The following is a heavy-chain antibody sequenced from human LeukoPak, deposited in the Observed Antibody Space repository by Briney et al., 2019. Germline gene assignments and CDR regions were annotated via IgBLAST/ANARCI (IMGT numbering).Heavy chain of an antibody. CDR1: GFTFSTYW. V-gene: IGHV3-74*03. D-gene: IGHD4-23*01. Sequence: GSLRLSCAASGFTFSTYWMHWVRQAPGKGLVWVSRIKSDGSSIMYADSVRGRFTISRDNAKNTLYLQMNSLRAEDTAVYYCARDLDYGGRSNFDHWGQGTLVTVSS. CDR2: IKSDGSSI. J-gene: IGHJ4*02. CDR3: ARDLDYGGRSNFDH.